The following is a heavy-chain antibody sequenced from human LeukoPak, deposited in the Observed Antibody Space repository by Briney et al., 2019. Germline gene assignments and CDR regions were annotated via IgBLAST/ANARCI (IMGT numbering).Heavy chain of an antibody. CDR1: GGSVTRGAYS. D-gene: IGHD6-19*01. Sequence: SETLSLTCTVSGGSVTRGAYSWTWIRQPVGKGLEWIGYIYYSGSTNYNPSLKSRVTISVDTSKNQFSLKLSSVTAADTAVYYCARHTVVAGINWGQGTLVTVSS. CDR3: ARHTVVAGIN. CDR2: IYYSGST. V-gene: IGHV4-61*10. J-gene: IGHJ4*02.